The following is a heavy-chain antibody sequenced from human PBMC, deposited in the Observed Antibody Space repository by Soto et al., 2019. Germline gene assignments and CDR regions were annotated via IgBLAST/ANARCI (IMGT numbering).Heavy chain of an antibody. CDR2: IYSGGST. V-gene: IGHV3-53*02. D-gene: IGHD3-22*01. Sequence: EVQLVATGGGLIQPGGSLRVSCAASGFTVSSYYMSWVRQAPGKGLEWVSVIYSGGSTYYADSVKGRFTVSSDNSKNMLALQMNSLRAEDTAVYYCARGRYYYDSSGYHSPFDYWGQGTLVTVSS. CDR3: ARGRYYYDSSGYHSPFDY. J-gene: IGHJ4*02. CDR1: GFTVSSYY.